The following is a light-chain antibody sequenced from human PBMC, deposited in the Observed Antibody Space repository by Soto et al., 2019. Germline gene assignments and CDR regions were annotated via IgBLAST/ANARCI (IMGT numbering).Light chain of an antibody. CDR2: AAS. CDR3: QQSSNIPYT. V-gene: IGKV1-39*01. CDR1: QTISSY. J-gene: IGKJ2*01. Sequence: DIQMTQSPSSLSASVGDRVTITCRASQTISSYLNWYQQNPGKAPKLLIYAASSLQSGVPSRFSCSSSGTDFTLTISSLQPEDFATYYCQQSSNIPYTFGQGTKLEIK.